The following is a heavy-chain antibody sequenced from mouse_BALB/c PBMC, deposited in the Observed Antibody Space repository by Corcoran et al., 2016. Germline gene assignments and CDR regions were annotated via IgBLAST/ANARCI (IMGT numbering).Heavy chain of an antibody. CDR1: GFNIKDTY. V-gene: IGHV14-3*02. Sequence: EVQLQQSGAELVKPGASVKLSCTASGFNIKDTYMHWVKQRPEQGLEWIGRIDPANGNTKYDPKFQGKATITTDTSSNTAYLQLSSLTSEDTAVYYCVSLSHAYWGQGTLVTVSA. J-gene: IGHJ3*01. CDR2: IDPANGNT. CDR3: VSLSHAY.